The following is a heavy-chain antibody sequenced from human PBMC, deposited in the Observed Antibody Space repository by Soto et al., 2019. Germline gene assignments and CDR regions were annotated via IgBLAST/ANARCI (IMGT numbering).Heavy chain of an antibody. CDR2: IIPIFGTA. CDR3: ARGDGYNGVDYYYGMDV. CDR1: GGTFSSYA. Sequence: QVQLVQSGAEVKKPGSSVKVSCEASGGTFSSYAISWVRQAPGQGLEWMGGIIPIFGTANYAQKFQGRVTITADESTSTAYMELSSLRSEDTAVYYCARGDGYNGVDYYYGMDVWGQGTTVTVSS. D-gene: IGHD5-12*01. V-gene: IGHV1-69*12. J-gene: IGHJ6*02.